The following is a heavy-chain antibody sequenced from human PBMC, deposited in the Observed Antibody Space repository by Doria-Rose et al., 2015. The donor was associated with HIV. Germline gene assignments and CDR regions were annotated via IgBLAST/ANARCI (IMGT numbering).Heavy chain of an antibody. J-gene: IGHJ4*02. D-gene: IGHD6-13*01. Sequence: SGPVLVKPTETLTLTCTVSGVSLSSPGMGVSWIRQPPRKALEWLANIFSDDERSYKTSLKSRLTISRATSKSQVVLTMTDMDPVDTATYYCARIKSSRWYHKYYFDFWGQGTLVIVSA. CDR3: ARIKSSRWYHKYYFDF. CDR2: IFSDDER. V-gene: IGHV2-26*01. CDR1: GVSLSSPGMG.